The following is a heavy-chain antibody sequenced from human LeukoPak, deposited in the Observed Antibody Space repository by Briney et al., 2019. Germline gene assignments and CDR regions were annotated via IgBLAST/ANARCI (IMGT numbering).Heavy chain of an antibody. CDR3: AAGCSSSWYYFDY. CDR1: GYTFTSYA. CDR2: INAGNGNT. D-gene: IGHD6-13*01. Sequence: ASVKVSCKASGYTFTSYAMHWVRQAPGQRLEWMGWINAGNGNTKYSQKFQGRVTITRDTSASTAYMELSSLRSEDTAVYYCAAGCSSSWYYFDYWGQGTLVTVSS. V-gene: IGHV1-3*01. J-gene: IGHJ4*02.